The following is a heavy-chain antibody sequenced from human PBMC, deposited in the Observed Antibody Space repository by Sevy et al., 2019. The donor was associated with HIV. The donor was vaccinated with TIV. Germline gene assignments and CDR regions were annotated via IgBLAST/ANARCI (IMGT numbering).Heavy chain of an antibody. CDR1: SGYISSSTYY. D-gene: IGHD3-22*01. CDR2: IFYSGSP. Sequence: ETLSLTCTVSSGYISSSTYYWAWIRQPPGKGLEWIGSIFYSGSPYYNPSLQSRLTISVDTSKNQFSLKLSSVTAADTAVYYCASHNYSDRSGYYYPVWFDYWGRGTLVTVSS. J-gene: IGHJ4*02. CDR3: ASHNYSDRSGYYYPVWFDY. V-gene: IGHV4-39*01.